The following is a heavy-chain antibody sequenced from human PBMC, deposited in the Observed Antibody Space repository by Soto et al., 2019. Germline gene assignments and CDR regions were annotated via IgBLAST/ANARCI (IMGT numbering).Heavy chain of an antibody. D-gene: IGHD2-21*01. CDR1: VYRFSSYW. CDR2: IDPRDSET. J-gene: IGHJ6*02. CDR3: ARDWRILGMDV. V-gene: IGHV5-51*01. Sequence: GASLKISCKASVYRFSSYWIGWVRQMPGKGLEWMGIIDPRDSETRYSPSFQGQVTISRDNAKNTLYLQMNSLRAEDTAVYYCARDWRILGMDVWGQGTTVTVSS.